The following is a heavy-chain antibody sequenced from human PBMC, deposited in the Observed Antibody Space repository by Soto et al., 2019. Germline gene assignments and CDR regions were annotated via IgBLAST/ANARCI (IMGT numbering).Heavy chain of an antibody. CDR1: GGSISGLY. D-gene: IGHD2-21*01. CDR2: IYYSGTT. Sequence: SETLSLTCSVSGGSISGLYWSWVRQPPGRGLEWIGWIYYSGTTNYNPSLKSRVTISVDTSKNQFSLKLSSVTAADTAVYYCARGSHCGGDCYAEYFQHWGQGTLVTVSS. CDR3: ARGSHCGGDCYAEYFQH. J-gene: IGHJ1*01. V-gene: IGHV4-59*11.